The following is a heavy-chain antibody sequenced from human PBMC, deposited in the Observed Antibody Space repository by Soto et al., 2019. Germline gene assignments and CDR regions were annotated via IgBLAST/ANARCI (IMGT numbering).Heavy chain of an antibody. J-gene: IGHJ4*02. CDR1: GFIVSSNY. CDR2: IYRNGNT. D-gene: IGHD3-16*01. CDR3: ARGWGNAWMEFLDS. Sequence: EVQLVESGGGLIQPGGSLRLSCAASGFIVSSNYMGWVRQAPGKGLEWVSTIYRNGNTYYADSVKDRFTISRDNSKNTLSLQMNSLRGDDTAVYYWARGWGNAWMEFLDSWGQGTLVTVSS. V-gene: IGHV3-53*01.